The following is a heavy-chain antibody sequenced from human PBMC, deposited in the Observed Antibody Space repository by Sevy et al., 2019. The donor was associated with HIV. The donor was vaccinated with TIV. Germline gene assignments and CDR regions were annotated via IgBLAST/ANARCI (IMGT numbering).Heavy chain of an antibody. V-gene: IGHV3-53*01. Sequence: GGSLRLSCAASGFTVSSNYMSWVRQAPGKGLEWVSVIYSGGSTYYADSVKGGFTISSDNSKNTLYLQMNSLRAEDTAVYYCARAKDYGDYLDYWGQGTLVTVSS. CDR1: GFTVSSNY. D-gene: IGHD4-17*01. J-gene: IGHJ4*02. CDR3: ARAKDYGDYLDY. CDR2: IYSGGST.